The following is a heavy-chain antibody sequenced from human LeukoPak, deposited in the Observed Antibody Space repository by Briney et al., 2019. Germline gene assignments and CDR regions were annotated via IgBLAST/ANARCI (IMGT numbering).Heavy chain of an antibody. J-gene: IGHJ5*02. CDR2: IYYSGST. Sequence: PSETLSLTCTVSGGSISSYYWSWIRQPPGKGLEWIGYIYYSGSTNYNPSLKSRVTISVDTSKNQFSLKLSSVTAADTAVYYCARERAMEQQVGFDPWGQGSLVTVSS. CDR1: GGSISSYY. V-gene: IGHV4-59*01. CDR3: ARERAMEQQVGFDP. D-gene: IGHD6-13*01.